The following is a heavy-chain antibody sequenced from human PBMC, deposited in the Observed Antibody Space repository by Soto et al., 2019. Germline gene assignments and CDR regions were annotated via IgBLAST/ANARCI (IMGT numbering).Heavy chain of an antibody. V-gene: IGHV4-34*01. CDR1: GGSFSGYY. CDR3: ARGSKEPYYYGSGSYYRAFDY. J-gene: IGHJ4*02. Sequence: SETLSLTCAVYGGSFSGYYWSWIRQPPGKGLEWIGEINHSGSTNYNPSLKSRVTISVDTSKNQFSLKLSSVTAADTAVYYCARGSKEPYYYGSGSYYRAFDYWGQGTLVTVSS. CDR2: INHSGST. D-gene: IGHD3-10*01.